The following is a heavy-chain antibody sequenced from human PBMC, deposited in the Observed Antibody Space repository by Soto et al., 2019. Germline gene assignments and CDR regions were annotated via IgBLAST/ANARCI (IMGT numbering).Heavy chain of an antibody. V-gene: IGHV3-23*01. D-gene: IGHD3-16*02. CDR2: MSGSSSTT. CDR3: AKNQHRDLPRVIVF. J-gene: IGHJ4*02. Sequence: EVRLLESGGGLVKPGGSLRLSCATSGLTFSNYAMSWVRQALGWGLAWVSSMSGSSSTTYYADPVRGRFTISRDRSKNRLYLHMSSLRAEDTALYSCAKNQHRDLPRVIVFCGQGTLVTVSS. CDR1: GLTFSNYA.